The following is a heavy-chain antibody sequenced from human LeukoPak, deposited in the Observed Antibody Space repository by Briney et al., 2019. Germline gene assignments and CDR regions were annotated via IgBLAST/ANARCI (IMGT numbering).Heavy chain of an antibody. D-gene: IGHD1-14*01. CDR2: LYYSGST. J-gene: IGHJ5*02. CDR3: ARQGGSPEWFDP. CDR1: GGSISSSAYY. Sequence: SETLSLTCTVSGGSISSSAYYWGWIRQPPGKGLEWIGSLYYSGSTYYNPSLKSRVTISVDTSTKQFSLKLTSVTAADTAVYYCARQGGSPEWFDPWGQGTLVSVSS. V-gene: IGHV4-39*01.